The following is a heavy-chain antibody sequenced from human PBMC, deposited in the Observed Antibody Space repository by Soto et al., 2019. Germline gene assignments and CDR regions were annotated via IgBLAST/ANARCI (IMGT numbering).Heavy chain of an antibody. J-gene: IGHJ3*02. CDR2: ITPIFGTT. D-gene: IGHD3-10*01. CDR1: GGTFSSYA. Sequence: SVKVSCKASGGTFSSYAISWVRQAPGQGLEWMGGITPIFGTTNYAEKFRGRVSITADESTSTAYVELSSLRSEDTAVYYCAGSFKYGSGTFDAFDIWGQGTMVTVSS. V-gene: IGHV1-69*13. CDR3: AGSFKYGSGTFDAFDI.